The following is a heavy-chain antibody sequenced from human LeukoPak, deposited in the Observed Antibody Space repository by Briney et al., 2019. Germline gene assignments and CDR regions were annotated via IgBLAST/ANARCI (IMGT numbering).Heavy chain of an antibody. V-gene: IGHV3-9*01. CDR3: CISGCYTNYYYYYGMDV. D-gene: IGHD3-3*01. J-gene: IGHJ6*02. Sequence: GGSLRLSCAASGFTFDDYAMHWVRQAPGKGLEWVSGISWNSGSIGYADSVKGRFTISRDNAKNSLYLQMNSLRAEDTALYYCCISGCYTNYYYYYGMDVWGQGTTVTVSS. CDR2: ISWNSGSI. CDR1: GFTFDDYA.